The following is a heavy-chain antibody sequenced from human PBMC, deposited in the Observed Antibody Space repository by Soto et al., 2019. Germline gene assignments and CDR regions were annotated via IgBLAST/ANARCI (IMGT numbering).Heavy chain of an antibody. D-gene: IGHD4-17*01. Sequence: GASVKVSCKASGYTFTGYYMHWVRQAPGQGLEWMGWINPNSGGTNYTQKFQGWVTMTRDTSISTAYMELSRLRSDDTAVYYCATQRDYGDYGAFDYWGQGTLVTFSA. V-gene: IGHV1-2*04. CDR3: ATQRDYGDYGAFDY. CDR2: INPNSGGT. CDR1: GYTFTGYY. J-gene: IGHJ4*02.